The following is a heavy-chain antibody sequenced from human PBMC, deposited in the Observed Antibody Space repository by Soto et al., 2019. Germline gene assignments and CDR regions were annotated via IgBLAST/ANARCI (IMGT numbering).Heavy chain of an antibody. CDR1: GGTFSSYA. Sequence: ASVKVSCKASGGTFSSYAISWVRQAPGQGLEWMGGIIPIFGTANYAQKFQGRVTITADESTSTAYMELSSLRSEDTAVYYCARGLRQQLAGDYYGMDVWGQGTTVTVSS. J-gene: IGHJ6*02. V-gene: IGHV1-69*13. D-gene: IGHD6-13*01. CDR2: IIPIFGTA. CDR3: ARGLRQQLAGDYYGMDV.